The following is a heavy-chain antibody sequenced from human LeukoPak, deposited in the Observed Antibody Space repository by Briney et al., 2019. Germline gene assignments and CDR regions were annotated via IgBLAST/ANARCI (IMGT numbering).Heavy chain of an antibody. J-gene: IGHJ4*02. D-gene: IGHD3-22*01. CDR1: GGSISNYY. V-gene: IGHV4-59*01. CDR3: ARSLYWYDRFDY. Sequence: SETLSLTCTVSGGSISNYYWSWMRQPPGKELEWIGYIYYSGSTNYNPSLKSRVTISVDTSKNQFSLKLSSVAAADTAVYYCARSLYWYDRFDYWSQGTLVTVSS. CDR2: IYYSGST.